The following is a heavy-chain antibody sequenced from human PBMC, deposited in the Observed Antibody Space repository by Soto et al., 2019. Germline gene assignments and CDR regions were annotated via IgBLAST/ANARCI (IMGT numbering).Heavy chain of an antibody. J-gene: IGHJ3*02. Sequence: GASVKVSCKASGYTFTSYDINWVRQATGQGLEWMGWMNPNSGNTGYAQKFQGRVTMTRNTSISTAYMELSSLRSEDTAVYYCARAGPYYYYSSGYYYVSDAFDSWAQGKMVTVSS. D-gene: IGHD3-22*01. CDR2: MNPNSGNT. CDR3: ARAGPYYYYSSGYYYVSDAFDS. CDR1: GYTFTSYD. V-gene: IGHV1-8*01.